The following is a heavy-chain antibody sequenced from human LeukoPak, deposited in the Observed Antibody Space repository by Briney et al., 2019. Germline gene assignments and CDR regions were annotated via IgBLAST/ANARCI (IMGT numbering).Heavy chain of an antibody. CDR1: GGSISSGDYY. D-gene: IGHD3-10*01. CDR3: ARGLITLVRGSFDY. CDR2: IYYSGST. Sequence: PSQTLSLTCTVSGGSISSGDYYWSWIRQPPGKGLEWIGYIYYSGSTYYNPSLKSRVTISVDTSKNQFSLKLNSVTAADTAVYYCARGLITLVRGSFDYWGQGTLVTVSS. J-gene: IGHJ4*02. V-gene: IGHV4-30-4*01.